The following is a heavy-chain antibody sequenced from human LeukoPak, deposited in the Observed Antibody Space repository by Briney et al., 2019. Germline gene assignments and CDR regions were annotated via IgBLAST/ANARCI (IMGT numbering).Heavy chain of an antibody. J-gene: IGHJ5*02. CDR1: GDSISGSNYH. V-gene: IGHV4-39*07. CDR2: VHHTGRA. Sequence: PSETLSLTCTVSGDSISGSNYHWGWIRQLPGKGLEWLGTVHHTGRAFYNPSLRGRTTVSVDTSKNEFSLKLTSVTAADTAVYYRAREPDAWGQGILVIVSS. CDR3: AREPDA.